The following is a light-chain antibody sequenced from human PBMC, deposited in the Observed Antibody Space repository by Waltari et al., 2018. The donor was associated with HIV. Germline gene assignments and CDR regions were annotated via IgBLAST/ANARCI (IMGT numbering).Light chain of an antibody. Sequence: QSVLTQPPSVSGAPGQRVTISCTGSSSNIGAGYDVPWYQHLPGTAPKLLIYGNSNRPSAVPDRFSGSKSGTSASLAITGRQAEDDADYCCQSYDSSLSVVVFGGGTKLTVL. J-gene: IGLJ2*01. V-gene: IGLV1-40*01. CDR3: QSYDSSLSVVV. CDR2: GNS. CDR1: SSNIGAGYD.